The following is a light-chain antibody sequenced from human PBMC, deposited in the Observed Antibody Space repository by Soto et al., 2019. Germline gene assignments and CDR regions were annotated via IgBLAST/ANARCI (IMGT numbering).Light chain of an antibody. V-gene: IGLV9-49*01. CDR3: GADHGSGSNFVSYV. Sequence: QSVVTQPPSASASLGASVTLTCTLSSGYSNYKVDWYQQRPGKGPRFVMRVGTGGIVGSKGGGIPDRFSVLGSGLNRYLTFKSIQEEDGRDYHCGADHGSGSNFVSYVFGTGTKVTVL. CDR1: SGYSNYK. CDR2: VGTGGIVG. J-gene: IGLJ1*01.